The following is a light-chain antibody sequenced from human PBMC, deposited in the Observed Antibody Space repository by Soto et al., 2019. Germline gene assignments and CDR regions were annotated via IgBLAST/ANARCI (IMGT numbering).Light chain of an antibody. CDR1: QGISSW. J-gene: IGKJ4*01. V-gene: IGKV1-12*01. CDR2: AAS. Sequence: DIQMTQSPSSVSASVGDRVTITCRASQGISSWLAWFQQKPGEAPRLLIYAASSLHSGVPSRFSGSGSATEVTLTISSLKTEYFATDYCQKGNSFPFTFGGGNKVEIK. CDR3: QKGNSFPFT.